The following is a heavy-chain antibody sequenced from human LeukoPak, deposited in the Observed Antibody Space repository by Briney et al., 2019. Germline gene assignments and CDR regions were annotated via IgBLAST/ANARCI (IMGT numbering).Heavy chain of an antibody. CDR3: AKDTGWLQTGYYFDY. CDR1: GFTFSSYG. J-gene: IGHJ4*02. CDR2: IWYDGSNK. V-gene: IGHV3-33*06. Sequence: GGSLRLSCAASGFTFSSYGMHWVRQAPGKGLEWVAVIWYDGSNKYYADSVKGRFTISRDNSKNTLYLQMNSLRAEDTAVYYCAKDTGWLQTGYYFDYWGQGTLVTVSS. D-gene: IGHD5-24*01.